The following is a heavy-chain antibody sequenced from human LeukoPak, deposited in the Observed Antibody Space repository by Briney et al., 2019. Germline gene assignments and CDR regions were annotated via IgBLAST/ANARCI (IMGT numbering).Heavy chain of an antibody. CDR2: IYYSGST. CDR1: GGSISSYY. CDR3: ARVMGNYYGSGSDV. Sequence: SETLSLTCTVSGGSISSYYWSWIRQPPGKGLEWIGYIYYSGSTNYNPSLKSRVTISVDTSKNQFSLKLSSVTAADTAVYYCARVMGNYYGSGSDVWGQGTTVTVSS. V-gene: IGHV4-59*01. D-gene: IGHD3-10*01. J-gene: IGHJ6*02.